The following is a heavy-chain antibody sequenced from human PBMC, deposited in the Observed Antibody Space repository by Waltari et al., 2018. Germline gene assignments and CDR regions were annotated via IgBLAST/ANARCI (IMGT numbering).Heavy chain of an antibody. Sequence: QVQLVESGGGVVQPGRSLRLSCAASGLAFRSYAIHWARQAPGKGLEWVAVISYDGSNKYYADSVKGRFTISRDNSKNTLYLQMNSLRAEDTAVYYCARGPKAHYGSGSFNWFDPWGQGTLVTVSS. CDR2: ISYDGSNK. V-gene: IGHV3-30-3*01. CDR3: ARGPKAHYGSGSFNWFDP. J-gene: IGHJ5*02. D-gene: IGHD3-10*01. CDR1: GLAFRSYA.